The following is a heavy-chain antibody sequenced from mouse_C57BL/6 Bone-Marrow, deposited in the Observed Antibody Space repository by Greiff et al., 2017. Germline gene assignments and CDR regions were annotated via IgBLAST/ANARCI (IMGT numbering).Heavy chain of an antibody. D-gene: IGHD1-1*01. CDR1: GFSLTSYG. Sequence: QVQLKQSGPGLVQPSQSLSITCTVSGFSLTSYGVHWVRQSPGKGLEWLGVIWRGGSTDYNAAFMSRLSITKDNSKSKVFFKMNSLQADDTAIYYGAKPHYYYGSSYDYAMDYWGQGTSVTVSS. V-gene: IGHV2-5*01. CDR3: AKPHYYYGSSYDYAMDY. CDR2: IWRGGST. J-gene: IGHJ4*01.